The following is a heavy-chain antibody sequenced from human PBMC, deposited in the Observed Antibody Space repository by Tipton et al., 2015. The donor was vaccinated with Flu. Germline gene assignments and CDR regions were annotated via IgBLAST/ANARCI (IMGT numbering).Heavy chain of an antibody. D-gene: IGHD6-13*01. CDR2: IYFTGKT. V-gene: IGHV4-31*11. J-gene: IGHJ4*02. CDR3: ARGIYISSSWYVGRGDPNKNDY. Sequence: GLVKPSQTLSLTCAVSGVSISSGGYYWSWIRQHPGKGLEWIGYIYFTGKTYYNSSLQSRVSISVDTSKNQFSLRLNSVTAADTAVYYCARGIYISSSWYVGRGDPNKNDYWGQGTLVTVSS. CDR1: GVSISSGGYY.